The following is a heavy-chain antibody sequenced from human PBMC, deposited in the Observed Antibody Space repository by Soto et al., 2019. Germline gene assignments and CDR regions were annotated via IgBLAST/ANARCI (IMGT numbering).Heavy chain of an antibody. Sequence: SETLSLTCTVSGGSISSSSYYWGWIRQPPGKGLEWIGSIYYSGSTYYNPSLKSRVTISVDTSKNQFSLKLSSVTAADTAVYYCARRRTNWNDDYWGQGTLVTVS. CDR1: GGSISSSSYY. CDR2: IYYSGST. CDR3: ARRRTNWNDDY. D-gene: IGHD1-20*01. V-gene: IGHV4-39*01. J-gene: IGHJ4*02.